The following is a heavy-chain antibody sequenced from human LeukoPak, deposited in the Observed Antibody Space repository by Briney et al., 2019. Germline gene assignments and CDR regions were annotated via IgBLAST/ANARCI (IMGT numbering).Heavy chain of an antibody. CDR3: ARHVDDSSGYYYRTMYYFDY. J-gene: IGHJ4*02. CDR2: ISPGDSDT. D-gene: IGHD3-22*01. Sequence: GESLKISCKGSGYSFTTYRIGWVRQMPGKGQEWMGIISPGDSDTRYSPSFQGQVTISADKPISTAYLQWSSLKASDTAMYYCARHVDDSSGYYYRTMYYFDYWGQGSLVTVSS. V-gene: IGHV5-51*01. CDR1: GYSFTTYR.